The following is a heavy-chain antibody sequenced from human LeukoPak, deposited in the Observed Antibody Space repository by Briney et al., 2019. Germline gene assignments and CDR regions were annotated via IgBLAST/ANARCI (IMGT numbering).Heavy chain of an antibody. D-gene: IGHD3-22*01. CDR3: AHYYYETSGFAY. V-gene: IGHV2-5*02. Sequence: SGPTLVNPTQTLTLTCSFSGFPLSTSGVGVGWIRQPPGKALEWPALIYWDDEKRYSPSLMNRLTITKDTSKTQVVLKLTKMDPVDTAIYYCAHYYYETSGFAYWGQGTLVTVSS. J-gene: IGHJ4*02. CDR1: GFPLSTSGVG. CDR2: IYWDDEK.